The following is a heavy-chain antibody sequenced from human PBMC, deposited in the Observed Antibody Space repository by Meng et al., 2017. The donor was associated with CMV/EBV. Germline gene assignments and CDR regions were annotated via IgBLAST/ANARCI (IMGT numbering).Heavy chain of an antibody. D-gene: IGHD5-12*01. CDR1: GFTFSSYW. CDR3: AREGNTDIVVAGDY. J-gene: IGHJ4*02. V-gene: IGHV3-74*01. CDR2: INSDGSST. Sequence: GGSLRLSCAASGFTFSSYWMHWVRQAPGKGLVWVSRINSDGSSTSYADSVTGRFIISRDNAKDTLYLQMNSLRAEDTAVYYCAREGNTDIVVAGDYWGQGTLVTVSS.